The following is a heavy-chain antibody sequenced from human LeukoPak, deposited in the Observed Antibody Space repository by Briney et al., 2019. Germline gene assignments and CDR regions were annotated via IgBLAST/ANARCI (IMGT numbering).Heavy chain of an antibody. J-gene: IGHJ1*01. CDR2: MNPNSGNT. CDR3: ARGGVVLMVYATSAEYFQH. Sequence: ASVKVSCKASGYTFTSYDINWVRQATGQGLEWMGWMNPNSGNTGYAQKFQGRVTMTRNTSISTAYMELSSLRSEDTAVYYCARGGVVLMVYATSAEYFQHWGQGTLVTVSS. V-gene: IGHV1-8*01. D-gene: IGHD2-8*01. CDR1: GYTFTSYD.